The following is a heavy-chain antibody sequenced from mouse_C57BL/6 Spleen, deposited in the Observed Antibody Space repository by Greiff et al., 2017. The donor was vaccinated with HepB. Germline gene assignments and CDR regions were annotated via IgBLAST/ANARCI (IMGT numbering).Heavy chain of an antibody. J-gene: IGHJ1*03. D-gene: IGHD1-1*01. CDR2: IYPGDGDT. CDR1: GYAFSSYW. CDR3: ARGDYGSSHPYLDV. V-gene: IGHV1-80*01. Sequence: VQLQQSGAELVKPGASVKISCKASGYAFSSYWMNWVKQRPGKGLEWIGQIYPGDGDTNYNGKFKGKATLTADKSSSTAYMQLSSLTSADSAVYFCARGDYGSSHPYLDVWGTGTTVTVSS.